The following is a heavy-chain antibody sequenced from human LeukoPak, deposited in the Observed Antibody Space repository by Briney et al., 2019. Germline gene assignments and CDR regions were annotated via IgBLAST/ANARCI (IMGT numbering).Heavy chain of an antibody. D-gene: IGHD3-16*01. CDR2: INPNSGGT. J-gene: IGHJ3*02. Sequence: SVKVSFKASGYTFTGYYMHWVRQAPGQGLAWMGWINPNSGGTNYAQKFQGRVTMTRDTSISTAYMELSRLRSDDTAVYYRARPTAPGGAFDIWGQGTMVTVSS. V-gene: IGHV1-2*02. CDR1: GYTFTGYY. CDR3: ARPTAPGGAFDI.